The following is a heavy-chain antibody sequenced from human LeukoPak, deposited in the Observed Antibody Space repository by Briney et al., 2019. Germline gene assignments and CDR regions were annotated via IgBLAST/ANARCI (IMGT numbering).Heavy chain of an antibody. CDR2: ISYDGSNK. CDR1: GFTFSSYA. D-gene: IGHD1-26*01. CDR3: ARDVNRRIVGATQGSY. Sequence: GGSLRLSCAASGFTFSSYAMHWVRQAPGKGLEWVAVISYDGSNKYYADSVKGRFIISRDNSKNTLYLQMNSLRAEDTAVYYCARDVNRRIVGATQGSYWGQGTLVTVSS. V-gene: IGHV3-30-3*01. J-gene: IGHJ4*02.